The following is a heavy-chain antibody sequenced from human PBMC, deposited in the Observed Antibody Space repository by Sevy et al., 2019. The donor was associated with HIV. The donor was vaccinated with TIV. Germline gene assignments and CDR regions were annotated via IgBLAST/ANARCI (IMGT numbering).Heavy chain of an antibody. D-gene: IGHD2-2*01. CDR2: IIPIFGTA. CDR1: GGTFSGYA. CDR3: ARGPLGNIVVVPADELGLYYYYGMDV. J-gene: IGHJ6*02. V-gene: IGHV1-69*13. Sequence: ASVKVSCKASGGTFSGYAISWVRQAPGQGLEWMGGIIPIFGTANYAQKFQGRVTITADESTSKAYMELSSLRSEDTAVYYCARGPLGNIVVVPADELGLYYYYGMDVWGQGTTVTVSS.